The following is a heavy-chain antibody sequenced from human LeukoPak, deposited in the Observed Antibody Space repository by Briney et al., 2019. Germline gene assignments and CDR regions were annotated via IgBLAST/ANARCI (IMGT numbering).Heavy chain of an antibody. D-gene: IGHD2/OR15-2a*01. CDR2: ISGSGGST. CDR1: GFTLSSYA. Sequence: GGSLRLSCAASGFTLSSYAMSWVRQAPGKGLEWVSGISGSGGSTYYADSVKGRFTISRDNSKNTLYLQMNSLRAEDTAVYYCAKGGNTFRRSFDYWGQGTLVTVSS. J-gene: IGHJ4*02. CDR3: AKGGNTFRRSFDY. V-gene: IGHV3-23*01.